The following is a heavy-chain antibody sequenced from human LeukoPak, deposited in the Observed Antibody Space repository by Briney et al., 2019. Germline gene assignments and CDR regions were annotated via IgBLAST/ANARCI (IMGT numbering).Heavy chain of an antibody. CDR2: LIPVLGTT. V-gene: IGHV1-69*05. CDR1: GGIFSRHA. D-gene: IGHD5-12*01. J-gene: IGHJ4*02. CDR3: ARGKSGYDYGLDH. Sequence: SSVNVSCKASGGIFSRHAISWVRQARGQGLEWVGGLIPVLGTTNYAEKLQGRVTITTDESTTTSYMELRSVKSDDTAVYYCARGKSGYDYGLDHWGQGILVIVSS.